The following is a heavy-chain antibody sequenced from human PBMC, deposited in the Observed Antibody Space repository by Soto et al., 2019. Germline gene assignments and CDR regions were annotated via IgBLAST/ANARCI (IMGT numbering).Heavy chain of an antibody. Sequence: SSETLSLTCAVYGGSFSGYYWTWIRQPPGTGLEWIGEINHSGSTNYNPSLKSRVTISVDTSKNQFSLKLTSVTAEDTAVYYCARGYSVYVPLAAPFDYWGQGTLVT. CDR3: ARGYSVYVPLAAPFDY. J-gene: IGHJ4*02. CDR2: INHSGST. CDR1: GGSFSGYY. V-gene: IGHV4-34*01. D-gene: IGHD5-12*01.